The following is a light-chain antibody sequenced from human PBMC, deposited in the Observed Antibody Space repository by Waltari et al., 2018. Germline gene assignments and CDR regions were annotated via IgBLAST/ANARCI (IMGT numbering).Light chain of an antibody. CDR1: PGLLHSDGNTY. J-gene: IGKJ2*01. Sequence: DIVMTQTPLSLSVTPGQPASISCKSSPGLLHSDGNTYLHWYMQKPGQSPQRLIYEVSSRFSGMPDKFSGSGSGTDFTLTISSLQAADVAVYYCQQCYSTPYTFGQGTKLEIK. CDR2: EVS. CDR3: QQCYSTPYT. V-gene: IGKV2-29*02.